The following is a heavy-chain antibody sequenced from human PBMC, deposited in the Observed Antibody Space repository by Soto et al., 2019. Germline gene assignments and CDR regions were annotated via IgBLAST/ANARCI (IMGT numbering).Heavy chain of an antibody. Sequence: GGSLRLSCAASGFTFSSYSMNWVRQAPGKGLEWVSSISSSSSYIYYADSVKGRFTISRDNAKNSLYLQMNSLRAEDTAVYYCARDLTIVATSYYYYGMDVWGQGTTVTVSS. V-gene: IGHV3-21*01. J-gene: IGHJ6*02. CDR1: GFTFSSYS. D-gene: IGHD5-12*01. CDR2: ISSSSSYI. CDR3: ARDLTIVATSYYYYGMDV.